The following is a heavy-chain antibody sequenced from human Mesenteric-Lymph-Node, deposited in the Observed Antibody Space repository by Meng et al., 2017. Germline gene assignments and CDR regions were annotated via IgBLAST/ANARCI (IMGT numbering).Heavy chain of an antibody. CDR3: ARGRDRGRWELAY. CDR2: ISSSGSTI. V-gene: IGHV3-48*04. D-gene: IGHD1-26*01. J-gene: IGHJ4*02. Sequence: GESLKISCAASGFTFSSYSMNWVRQAPGKGLEWVSYISSSGSTIYYADSVKGRFTISRDNAKNSLYLQMNSLRAEDTAVYYCARGRDRGRWELAYWGQGTLVTVSS. CDR1: GFTFSSYS.